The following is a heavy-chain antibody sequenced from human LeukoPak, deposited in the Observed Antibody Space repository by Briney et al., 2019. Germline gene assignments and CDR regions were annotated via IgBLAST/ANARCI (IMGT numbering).Heavy chain of an antibody. J-gene: IGHJ4*02. V-gene: IGHV1-18*01. CDR3: ARDRKSGSYYGPSLPIDY. D-gene: IGHD1-26*01. Sequence: PWASVKVSCKASGYTFTSYGISWVRQAPGQGLEWMGWISAYNGNTNYAQKLQGRVTMTTDTSTSTAYMELRSLRSDDTAVYYCARDRKSGSYYGPSLPIDYWGQGTLVTVSS. CDR2: ISAYNGNT. CDR1: GYTFTSYG.